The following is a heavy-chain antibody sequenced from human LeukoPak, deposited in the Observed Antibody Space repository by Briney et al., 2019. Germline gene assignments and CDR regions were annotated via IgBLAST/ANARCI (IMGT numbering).Heavy chain of an antibody. J-gene: IGHJ4*02. V-gene: IGHV1-18*01. CDR2: ISAYNGNT. D-gene: IGHD6-6*01. CDR1: GYTFTSYG. Sequence: ASVKVSCKASGYTFTSYGISWVRQAPGQGLEWMGWISAYNGNTNYAQKLQGRVTMATDTSTSTAYMELRSLRSDDTAVYYCARGGIAALTARGTITDDYFDYWGQGTPVTVSS. CDR3: ARGGIAALTARGTITDDYFDY.